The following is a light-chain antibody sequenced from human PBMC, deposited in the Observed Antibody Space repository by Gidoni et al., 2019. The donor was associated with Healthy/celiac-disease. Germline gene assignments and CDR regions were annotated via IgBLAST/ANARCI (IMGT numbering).Light chain of an antibody. J-gene: IGLJ2*01. CDR3: QSYGSSLGSSV. CDR1: SSNIWAGYD. Sequence: QSVLTQPPSVSGAPGQRVTISCTWSSSNIWAGYDVHWYQQLPGTAPKLLIYGNSNRPSGVPDRFSGSKSGTSASLAITGLQAEDEADYYCQSYGSSLGSSVFGGGTKLTVL. V-gene: IGLV1-40*01. CDR2: GNS.